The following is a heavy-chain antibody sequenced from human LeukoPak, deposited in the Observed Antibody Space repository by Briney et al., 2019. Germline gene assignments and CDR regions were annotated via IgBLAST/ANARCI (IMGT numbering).Heavy chain of an antibody. V-gene: IGHV3-48*03. D-gene: IGHD6-19*01. J-gene: IGHJ4*02. Sequence: GGSLRLSCAASGFIFSAYEMNWVRQAPGKGLEWVSYISSSGSTIYYTDSVKGRFTISRDNAKKSLYHQMNSLRAEDTAVYYCARVYSSGWSYWGQGTLVTVSS. CDR2: ISSSGSTI. CDR1: GFIFSAYE. CDR3: ARVYSSGWSY.